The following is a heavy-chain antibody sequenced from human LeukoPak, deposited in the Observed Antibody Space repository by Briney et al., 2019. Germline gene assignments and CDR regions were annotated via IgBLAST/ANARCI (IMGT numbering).Heavy chain of an antibody. J-gene: IGHJ5*02. D-gene: IGHD2-2*01. CDR1: GGSISSGDYY. CDR2: IYYSGST. Sequence: ASETLSLTCTVSGGSISSGDYYWSWIRQPPGKGLEWIVYIYYSGSTYYNPSLKSRVTISVDTSKNQFSLKLSSVTAADTAVYYCARGRFLCSSTSCYDWFDPWGQGTLVTVSS. V-gene: IGHV4-30-4*01. CDR3: ARGRFLCSSTSCYDWFDP.